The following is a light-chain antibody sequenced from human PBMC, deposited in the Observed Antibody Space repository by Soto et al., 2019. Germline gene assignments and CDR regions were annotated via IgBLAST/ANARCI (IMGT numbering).Light chain of an antibody. CDR1: SSNIGSNT. V-gene: IGLV1-44*01. CDR3: AAWEDSLNGYV. J-gene: IGLJ1*01. Sequence: QSVLTQPPSAFGTPGQRVTISCSGSSSNIGSNTVNWYQQLPGTAPKLLIYSNNQRPSGVPDRFSGSKSGTSASLAISGLQAEDEADYYCAAWEDSLNGYVFGTGTKLTVL. CDR2: SNN.